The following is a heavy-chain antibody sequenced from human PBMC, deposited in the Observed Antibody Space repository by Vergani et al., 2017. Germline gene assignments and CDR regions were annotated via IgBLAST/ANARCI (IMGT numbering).Heavy chain of an antibody. CDR1: GGSFSGYY. V-gene: IGHV4-34*01. Sequence: QVQLQQWAAGLLKPSETLSLTCAVYGGSFSGYYWSWIRQPPGKGREWIGEINHSGSTNYNPSLKSRVTISVDTSKSQFSLKLSSVTAADTAVYYCATVVVPAPKWSTRYYYMDVWGKGTTVTVSS. CDR2: INHSGST. CDR3: ATVVVPAPKWSTRYYYMDV. D-gene: IGHD2-2*01. J-gene: IGHJ6*03.